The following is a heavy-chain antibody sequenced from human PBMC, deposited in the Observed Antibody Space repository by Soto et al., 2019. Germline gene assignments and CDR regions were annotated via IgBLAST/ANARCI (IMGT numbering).Heavy chain of an antibody. CDR2: ISGNSGSR. Sequence: PRGSLRLSCAASGFTFDDYAMHWFRQAPGKGLEWVSGISGNSGSRGYADSVKGRFTISRDNAKNSLYLQMNSLRAEDTAFYYCAKDMDRYGSTWFGAIFHDWGQGTLVTVSS. D-gene: IGHD6-13*01. CDR3: AKDMDRYGSTWFGAIFHD. V-gene: IGHV3-9*01. CDR1: GFTFDDYA. J-gene: IGHJ4*02.